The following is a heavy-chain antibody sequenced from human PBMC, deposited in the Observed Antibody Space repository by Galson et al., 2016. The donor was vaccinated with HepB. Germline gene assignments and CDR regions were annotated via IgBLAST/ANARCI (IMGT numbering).Heavy chain of an antibody. CDR2: VSHDASHE. D-gene: IGHD1/OR15-1a*01. V-gene: IGHV3-30*19. J-gene: IGHJ5*02. CDR1: GFTFSSYG. Sequence: SLRLSCAASGFTFSSYGMHWVRQAPGNGLEWVAVVSHDASHEHYADSVKGRFTLSRDNSERTVNLQMNTLRPEDTAIYYCAKDQYAYGKTLSQIDQWGQGTLVIVSS. CDR3: AKDQYAYGKTLSQIDQ.